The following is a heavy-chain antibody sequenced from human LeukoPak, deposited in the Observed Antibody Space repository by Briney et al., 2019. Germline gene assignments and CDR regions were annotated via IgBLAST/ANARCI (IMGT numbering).Heavy chain of an antibody. Sequence: GGSLRLSCAASGFTFSSYNMNWVRQAPGKGLEWVSSTSASSGYIYYADSVKGRFTISRDNAKNSLYLQMNSLRAEDTAVYYCATDRLAANWFDPWGQGTLVTVSS. CDR2: TSASSGYI. CDR3: ATDRLAANWFDP. D-gene: IGHD6-19*01. J-gene: IGHJ5*02. V-gene: IGHV3-21*01. CDR1: GFTFSSYN.